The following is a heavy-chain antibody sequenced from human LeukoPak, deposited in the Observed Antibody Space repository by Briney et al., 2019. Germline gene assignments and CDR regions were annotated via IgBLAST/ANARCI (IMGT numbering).Heavy chain of an antibody. J-gene: IGHJ3*02. V-gene: IGHV3-7*01. Sequence: GESLRLSCAASGFTFNNYWMSWVRQTPGKGLEWVANVKQDGSEKRYVDSVKGRFSISRDNGNNSLYLHMNSLRVEDTAVYYCARNQKGASDAFDIWGLGTLVTVSS. CDR1: GFTFNNYW. CDR2: VKQDGSEK. CDR3: ARNQKGASDAFDI.